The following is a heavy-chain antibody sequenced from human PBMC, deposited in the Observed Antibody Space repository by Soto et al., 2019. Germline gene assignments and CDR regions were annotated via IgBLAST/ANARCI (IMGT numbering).Heavy chain of an antibody. Sequence: SETLSLTCTVSGGSVSSGCYYWSWIRQHPGTGLEWIGYIYYIGTTYFNPSLKSRARISLDTSKNEFSLKLTSVTAAETAVYWFARRALPQCINGVCYKAGFWDSWGQGALVTVSS. CDR2: IYYIGTT. CDR1: GGSVSSGCYY. CDR3: ARRALPQCINGVCYKAGFWDS. V-gene: IGHV4-31*03. J-gene: IGHJ4*02. D-gene: IGHD2-8*01.